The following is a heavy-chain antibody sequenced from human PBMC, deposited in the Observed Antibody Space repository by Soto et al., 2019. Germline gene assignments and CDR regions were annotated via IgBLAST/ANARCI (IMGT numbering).Heavy chain of an antibody. D-gene: IGHD2-2*01. CDR2: IWYDGSNK. Sequence: QVQLVESGGGVVQPGRSLRLSCAASGFTFSSYGMHWVRQAPGKGLEWVAVIWYDGSNKYYADSVKGRFTISRDNSKNTLYLQMKGLRAEDTAVYYCARDLCRSTSCYAWVGYYYYYYGMDVWGQGTTVTVS. CDR1: GFTFSSYG. J-gene: IGHJ6*02. CDR3: ARDLCRSTSCYAWVGYYYYYYGMDV. V-gene: IGHV3-33*01.